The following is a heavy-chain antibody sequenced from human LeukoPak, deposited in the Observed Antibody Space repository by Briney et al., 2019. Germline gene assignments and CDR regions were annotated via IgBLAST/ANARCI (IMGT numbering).Heavy chain of an antibody. J-gene: IGHJ4*02. CDR2: ISSSSSYI. CDR3: ARDLRIRFLEWLSARGFDY. Sequence: GGSLRLSCAASGFTFSSCSMNWVRQAPGKGLEWVSSISSSSSYIYYADSVKGRFTISRDNAKNSLYLQMNSLRAEDTAVYYCARDLRIRFLEWLSARGFDYWGQGTLVTVSS. D-gene: IGHD3-3*01. V-gene: IGHV3-21*01. CDR1: GFTFSSCS.